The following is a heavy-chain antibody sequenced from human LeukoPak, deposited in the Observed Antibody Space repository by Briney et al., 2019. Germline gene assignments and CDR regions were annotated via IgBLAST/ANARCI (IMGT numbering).Heavy chain of an antibody. V-gene: IGHV3-11*01. CDR2: ISSSGSTI. CDR3: ARDQTVYGDYQPSDY. CDR1: GFTFSDYY. Sequence: GRSLRLSCAASGFTFSDYYMSCIRQAPGKGLEWVSYISSSGSTIYYADSVKGRFTISRDNAKNSLYLQMNSLRAEDTAVYYCARDQTVYGDYQPSDYWGQGTLVTVSS. D-gene: IGHD4-17*01. J-gene: IGHJ4*02.